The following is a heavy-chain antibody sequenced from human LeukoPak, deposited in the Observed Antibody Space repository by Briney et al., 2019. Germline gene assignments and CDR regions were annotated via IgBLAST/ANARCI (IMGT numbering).Heavy chain of an antibody. CDR2: IIPILGIA. Sequence: WASVKVSCKASGGTFSSYAISWVRQAPGQGLEWMGRIIPILGIANYAQKFQGRVTITADESTSTAYMELSSLRSEDTAVYYCARVGPSSYDFWSGYYEAFDIWGQGTMVTVSS. D-gene: IGHD3-3*01. V-gene: IGHV1-69*04. CDR1: GGTFSSYA. CDR3: ARVGPSSYDFWSGYYEAFDI. J-gene: IGHJ3*02.